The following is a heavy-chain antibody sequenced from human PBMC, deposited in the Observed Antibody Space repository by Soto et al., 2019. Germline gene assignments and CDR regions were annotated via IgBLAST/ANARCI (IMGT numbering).Heavy chain of an antibody. CDR2: IYYSGNT. CDR1: GDSITSGDYY. V-gene: IGHV4-30-4*01. Sequence: SETLSLTCTVSGDSITSGDYYWSWIRQPPGKGLEWIGYIYYSGNTNYNSSLKSRVIMSVDTSKNQFSLKLTSVTAADTAVYYCASFVGLLWGGVSPAESCASYYFDNLGQGTLVT. CDR3: ASFVGLLWGGVSPAESCASYYFDN. D-gene: IGHD2-8*01. J-gene: IGHJ4*02.